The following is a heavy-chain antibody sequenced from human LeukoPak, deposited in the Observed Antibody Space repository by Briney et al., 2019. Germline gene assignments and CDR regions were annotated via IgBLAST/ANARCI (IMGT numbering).Heavy chain of an antibody. CDR3: AREYSSSSGKALDF. V-gene: IGHV4-4*07. CDR2: IYTSGST. Sequence: SETLSLTCTVSSGSLVNYYWNWLRQPAGKGLEWIGHIYTSGSTNYNPSLRSRVTMSVDASKNHFSLKLNPVTAADTAFYYCAREYSSSSGKALDFWGQGTLVTVSS. CDR1: SGSLVNYY. J-gene: IGHJ4*02. D-gene: IGHD6-6*01.